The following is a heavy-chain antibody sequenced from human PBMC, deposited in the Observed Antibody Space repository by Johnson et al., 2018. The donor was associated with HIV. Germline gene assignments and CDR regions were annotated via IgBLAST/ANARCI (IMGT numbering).Heavy chain of an antibody. D-gene: IGHD7-27*01. CDR2: IWYDGSNK. Sequence: QVQLVESGGGVVQPGRSLRLSCAASGFTFSSYGMYWVRQAPGKGLEWVAVIWYDGSNKYYADSVKGRFTISRDNSKNTLYLQMNSLRAEDTAVYYCARENWGQRMNAFDIWGQGTMVTVSS. CDR3: ARENWGQRMNAFDI. V-gene: IGHV3-33*01. CDR1: GFTFSSYG. J-gene: IGHJ3*02.